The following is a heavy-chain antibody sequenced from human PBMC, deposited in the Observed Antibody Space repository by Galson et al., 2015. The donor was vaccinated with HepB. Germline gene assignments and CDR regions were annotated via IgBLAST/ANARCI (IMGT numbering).Heavy chain of an antibody. Sequence: SLRLSCAASGFTFSSYGMHWVRQAPGKGLQWVAIIWYDGSYKYYTDSVKGRFTISREDSKNTLYLQMNSLRAEDTALYYCAKDPYLYSALAGTMAGFDYWGQGTLVTVSS. V-gene: IGHV3-30*02. D-gene: IGHD6-19*01. CDR2: IWYDGSYK. CDR1: GFTFSSYG. J-gene: IGHJ4*02. CDR3: AKDPYLYSALAGTMAGFDY.